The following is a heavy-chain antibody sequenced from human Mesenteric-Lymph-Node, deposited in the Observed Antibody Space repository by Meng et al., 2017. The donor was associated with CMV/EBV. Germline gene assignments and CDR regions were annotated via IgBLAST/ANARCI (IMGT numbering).Heavy chain of an antibody. J-gene: IGHJ4*02. D-gene: IGHD5-12*01. V-gene: IGHV1-69*06. CDR2: TIPFIGRP. CDR1: GGTFGNSA. CDR3: ARGSSQLRFPDF. Sequence: CKASGGTFGNSAITWVRQAPGQGLEWMGGTIPFIGRPNYAQKFQGRVTITADISTSTAYMELRSLRSEDTAVYYCARGSSQLRFPDFWGQGTLVTVSS.